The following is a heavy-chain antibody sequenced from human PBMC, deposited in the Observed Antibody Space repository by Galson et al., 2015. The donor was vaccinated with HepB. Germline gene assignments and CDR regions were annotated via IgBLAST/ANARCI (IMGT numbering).Heavy chain of an antibody. CDR3: ARDLYIRAGGGGGSFLGY. D-gene: IGHD1-26*01. CDR1: GFTFRGHS. V-gene: IGHV3-33*08. Sequence: SLRLSCAASGFTFRGHSMHWVRQVPGKGLEWVAVIWYDGSNKDYADSVRGRFTISRDNSKNTLYLQMYSLRAEDTAVYYCARDLYIRAGGGGGSFLGYWGQGTLVTVSS. J-gene: IGHJ4*02. CDR2: IWYDGSNK.